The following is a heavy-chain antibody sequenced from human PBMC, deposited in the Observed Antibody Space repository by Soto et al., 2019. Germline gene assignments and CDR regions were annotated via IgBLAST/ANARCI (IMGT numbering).Heavy chain of an antibody. D-gene: IGHD1-1*01. Sequence: QVQLVQSESEAQKPGASVKVSCKASGYIFNNYGISWVRQAAGQGLEWMGWIYTKEGRINFGQKFQGRVTLTTDTSTSTAYIELRSLRFDDSAVYFCARDIVYNIDYWGQGTLLTVSS. J-gene: IGHJ4*02. CDR1: GYIFNNYG. CDR3: ARDIVYNIDY. CDR2: IYTKEGRI. V-gene: IGHV1-18*01.